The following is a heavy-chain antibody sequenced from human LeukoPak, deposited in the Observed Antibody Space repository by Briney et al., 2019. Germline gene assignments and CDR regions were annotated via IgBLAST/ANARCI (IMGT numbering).Heavy chain of an antibody. CDR1: GFTVSSNS. D-gene: IGHD1-26*01. CDR3: ASWEASTNY. Sequence: GSLRLSFTVSGFTVSSNSMCWVRPAPGKGLEWVATIKPDGRDKYYVDSVKGRFTMSRDNGKNSVYLQMNSLRAEDTAVYYCASWEASTNYWGQGTLVTVSS. V-gene: IGHV3-7*01. CDR2: IKPDGRDK. J-gene: IGHJ4*02.